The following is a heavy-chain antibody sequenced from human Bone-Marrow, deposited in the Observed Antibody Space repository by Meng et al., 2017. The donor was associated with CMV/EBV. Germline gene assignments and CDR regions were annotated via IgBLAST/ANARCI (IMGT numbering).Heavy chain of an antibody. CDR1: GYTFTSYG. CDR2: ISAYNGNT. CDR3: ARSFSRGGYFDY. Sequence: QVQLGQSGAEVKKPGXFGQVSCKASGYTFTSYGISWVRQAPGQGLEWMGWISAYNGNTNYAQKLQGRVTMTTDTSTSTAYMELRSLRSDDTAVYYCARSFSRGGYFDYWGQGTLVTVSS. D-gene: IGHD3-10*01. J-gene: IGHJ4*02. V-gene: IGHV1-18*01.